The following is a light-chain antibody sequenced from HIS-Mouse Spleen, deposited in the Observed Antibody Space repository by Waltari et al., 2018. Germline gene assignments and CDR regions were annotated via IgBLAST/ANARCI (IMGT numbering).Light chain of an antibody. CDR3: CSYAGSSTWV. J-gene: IGLJ3*02. V-gene: IGLV2-23*01. CDR2: EGS. Sequence: QSALTQPASVSGSPGQSITISCPGTRSDVGSYNLVPWYQQNPGKAPNLMIYEGSKRPSGVSNRFSGSKSGNTASLTISGLQAEDEADYYCCSYAGSSTWVFGGGTKLTVL. CDR1: RSDVGSYNL.